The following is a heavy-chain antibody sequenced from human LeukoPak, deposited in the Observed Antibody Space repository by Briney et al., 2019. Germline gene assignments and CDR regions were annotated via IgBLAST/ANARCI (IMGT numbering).Heavy chain of an antibody. CDR3: AREVAGTPWIDY. V-gene: IGHV4-59*04. D-gene: IGHD6-19*01. Sequence: SETLSLTCTVSGGSISTYYWSWIRQPPGKGLEWIGNIYYSGSTYYNPSLKSRVTISVDTSKNQLSLKLSSVTAADTAVYYCAREVAGTPWIDYWGQGTLVTVSS. CDR2: IYYSGST. CDR1: GGSISTYY. J-gene: IGHJ4*02.